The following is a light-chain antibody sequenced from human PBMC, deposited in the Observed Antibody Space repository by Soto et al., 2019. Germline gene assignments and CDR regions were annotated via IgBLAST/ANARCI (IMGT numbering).Light chain of an antibody. Sequence: QSALTQPASVSGSPGQSITISCAGTTSDVAYYDLVSWYRQHPGRAPKLLIYEVDKRPSGISVRFSGSKSGATASLTISGLLPEDEAVYFCCTYAGHVPKFGGGTK. CDR1: TSDVAYYDL. CDR2: EVD. J-gene: IGLJ2*01. V-gene: IGLV2-23*02. CDR3: CTYAGHVPK.